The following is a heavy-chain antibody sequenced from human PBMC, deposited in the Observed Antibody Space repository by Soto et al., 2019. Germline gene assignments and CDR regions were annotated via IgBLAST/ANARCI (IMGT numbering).Heavy chain of an antibody. D-gene: IGHD6-13*01. V-gene: IGHV3-23*01. J-gene: IGHJ5*02. Sequence: GGSLRLSCAASGFTFSSYAMGWVRQAPGKGLEWVSAISGSGGSTYYADSVKGRFTISRDNSKNTLYLQMNSLRAEDTAVYYCAKDGGIAAAGPIDNWFDPWGQGTLVTVS. CDR2: ISGSGGST. CDR1: GFTFSSYA. CDR3: AKDGGIAAAGPIDNWFDP.